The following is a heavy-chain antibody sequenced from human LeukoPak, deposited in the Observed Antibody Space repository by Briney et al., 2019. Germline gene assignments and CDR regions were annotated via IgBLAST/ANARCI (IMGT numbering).Heavy chain of an antibody. J-gene: IGHJ5*02. CDR1: GYSFATYR. CDR3: ASHTYTSGWS. V-gene: IGHV5-10-1*01. Sequence: GESLKISCKGSGYSFATYRISWVRQMPGKGLEWMGRIDPSDSYTNYSPSFQGHVTISADKSISTAYLQWSSLKASDTAMYYCASHTYTSGWSWGQGTLVTVSS. CDR2: IDPSDSYT. D-gene: IGHD6-19*01.